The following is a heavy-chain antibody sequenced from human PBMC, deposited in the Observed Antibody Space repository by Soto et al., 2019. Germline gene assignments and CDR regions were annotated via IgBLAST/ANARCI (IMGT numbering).Heavy chain of an antibody. V-gene: IGHV3-30*18. CDR1: GFTFSSYG. Sequence: QVQLVESGGGVVQPGRSLRLSCAASGFTFSSYGMHWVRQAPGKGLEWVAVISYDGSNKYYADSVKGRFTISRDNSKNTLYLQMNSLRAEDTAVYYCAKDWSLIDWGQGTLVTVSS. J-gene: IGHJ4*02. CDR3: AKDWSLID. CDR2: ISYDGSNK. D-gene: IGHD3-22*01.